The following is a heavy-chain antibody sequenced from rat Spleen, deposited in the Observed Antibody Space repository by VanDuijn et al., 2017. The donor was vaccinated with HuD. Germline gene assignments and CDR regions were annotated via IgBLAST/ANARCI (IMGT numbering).Heavy chain of an antibody. J-gene: IGHJ2*01. Sequence: EVKLVESGGGLVQPGGSLIISCTASGFNFNDYWMGWVRQAPGKGLKWIGEINGDGSTTNCIPSLMDKLTMSRDNVQNTLYLQMTKLGSEDTAIYYCAREGMRGTGTYLDYWGQGVLVTVSS. V-gene: IGHV4-2*01. CDR1: GFNFNDYW. CDR3: AREGMRGTGTYLDY. D-gene: IGHD4-3*01. CDR2: INGDGSTT.